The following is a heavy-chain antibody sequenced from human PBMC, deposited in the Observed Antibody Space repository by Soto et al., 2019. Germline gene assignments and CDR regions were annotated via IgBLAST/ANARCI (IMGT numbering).Heavy chain of an antibody. CDR2: ISCNGYSI. CDR3: ARSWSGSTSGRVDV. Sequence: EVQLVESGGGLVHPGTSLRLSCEASGFTFDDHVMHWVRQVPGKGLEWVGHISCNGYSIGYGGSVRGRFTISRDNAKKTLYLQMNSLRPEDTALYYCARSWSGSTSGRVDVWGQGTTVTVSS. J-gene: IGHJ6*02. CDR1: GFTFDDHV. V-gene: IGHV3-9*01. D-gene: IGHD3-3*01.